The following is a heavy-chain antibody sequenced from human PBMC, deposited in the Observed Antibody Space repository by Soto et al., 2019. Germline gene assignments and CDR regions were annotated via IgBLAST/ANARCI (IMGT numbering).Heavy chain of an antibody. CDR1: GFSFGSYS. J-gene: IGHJ6*02. V-gene: IGHV3-48*02. D-gene: IGHD2-2*01. CDR3: ARLGYCSSATCKYYFYYYGMDV. CDR2: ISGRGTTT. Sequence: PGGSLRLSCEASGFSFGSYSMNWLRQAPGKGLEWVSFISGRGTTTYYADSVKGRFTVSRDNAKNSLSLEVNSLRDEDTAVYYCARLGYCSSATCKYYFYYYGMDVWGQGTTVTVSS.